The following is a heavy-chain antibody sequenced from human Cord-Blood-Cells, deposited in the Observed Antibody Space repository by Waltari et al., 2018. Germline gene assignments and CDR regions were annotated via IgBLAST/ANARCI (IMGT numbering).Heavy chain of an antibody. J-gene: IGHJ6*02. CDR1: GYTFTSYD. CDR3: ARFYSSSYYYYYYGMDV. CDR2: RNPNSGNT. Sequence: QVQLVQSGAEVKKPGASVKVSCTASGYTFTSYDINWVRQATGQGLEWMGWRNPNSGNTGYAQKFQGRVTMARNTSISTAYMELSSLRSEDTAVYYCARFYSSSYYYYYYGMDVWGQGTTVTVSS. V-gene: IGHV1-8*01. D-gene: IGHD6-6*01.